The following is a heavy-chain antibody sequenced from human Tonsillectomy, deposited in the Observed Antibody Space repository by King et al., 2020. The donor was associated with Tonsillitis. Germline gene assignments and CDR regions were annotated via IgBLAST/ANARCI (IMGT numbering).Heavy chain of an antibody. CDR1: GGPITFGGYY. CDR2: IFHSGTT. Sequence: QLQESGPGLVKPSQTLSLICSVSGGPITFGGYYWTWIRQHPGKGLEWIGYIFHSGTTSYNPSLKSRAVISVDTSKNQFSLNLTSVTGADTASYYCARQGNSWPDDAFDIWGQGTKVTVSS. CDR3: ARQGNSWPDDAFDI. J-gene: IGHJ3*02. V-gene: IGHV4-31*03. D-gene: IGHD4-23*01.